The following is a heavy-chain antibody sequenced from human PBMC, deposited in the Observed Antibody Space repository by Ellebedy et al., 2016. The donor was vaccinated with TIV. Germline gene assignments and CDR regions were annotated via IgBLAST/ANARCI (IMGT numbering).Heavy chain of an antibody. Sequence: GESLKISCAASGFTFSRFWTGWIRQAPGKGLEWVANIKEDGSDKYYVGSVKGRFTISRDNAKNSLYLQMNSLRAEDTAVYYCARDLLGGHTDFDSWGQGTLVTVSS. CDR3: ARDLLGGHTDFDS. J-gene: IGHJ4*02. CDR2: IKEDGSDK. D-gene: IGHD3-16*01. V-gene: IGHV3-7*04. CDR1: GFTFSRFW.